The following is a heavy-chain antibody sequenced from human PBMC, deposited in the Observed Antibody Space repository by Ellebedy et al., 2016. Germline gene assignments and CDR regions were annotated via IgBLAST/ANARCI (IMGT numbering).Heavy chain of an antibody. CDR1: GGSFSAYY. CDR2: INHSGST. D-gene: IGHD3-3*01. J-gene: IGHJ6*02. CDR3: ARSEDRANGYDFWSGYNYYYYYGMDV. Sequence: SETLSLTCAVYGGSFSAYYWSWIRQPPGKGLEWIGEINHSGSTNYNPSLKSRVTISVDTSKIQFSLKLSSVTAADTAVYYCARSEDRANGYDFWSGYNYYYYYGMDVWGQGTTVTVSS. V-gene: IGHV4-34*01.